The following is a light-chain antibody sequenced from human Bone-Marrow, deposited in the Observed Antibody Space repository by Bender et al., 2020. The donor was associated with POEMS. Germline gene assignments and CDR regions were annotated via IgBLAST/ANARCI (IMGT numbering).Light chain of an antibody. CDR1: VLATKY. V-gene: IGLV3-27*01. CDR2: SDS. CDR3: YSEADDNGV. J-gene: IGLJ2*01. Sequence: SFELTQPSSVSVSPGQTARITCSGDVLATKYGRWFQQKPGQAPVLVIYSDSERPSGIPERFSGSNSGTTVTLTISGAQPEDEADYYCYSEADDNGVFGGGTKLTVL.